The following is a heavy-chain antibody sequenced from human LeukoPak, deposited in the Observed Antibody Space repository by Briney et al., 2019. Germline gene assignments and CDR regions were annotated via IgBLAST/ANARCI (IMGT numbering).Heavy chain of an antibody. J-gene: IGHJ3*02. CDR1: GFTFSNHA. CDR2: ISDDGSSK. CDR3: ARVDDLDAFDM. D-gene: IGHD2-2*03. Sequence: PGGSLRLSCVTSGFTFSNHATHWVRQGPGKGLEWVAVISDDGSSKFYADSVKGRFTIFRDNSKNTLFLQINSLRPEDTAVYYCARVDDLDAFDMWGQGTLVTVSS. V-gene: IGHV3-30*04.